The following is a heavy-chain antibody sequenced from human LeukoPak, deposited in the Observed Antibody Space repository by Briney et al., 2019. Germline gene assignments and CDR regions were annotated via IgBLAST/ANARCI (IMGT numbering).Heavy chain of an antibody. J-gene: IGHJ1*01. V-gene: IGHV3-21*01. CDR1: GFTFSSYS. CDR3: ARGIITGTTLGGKH. Sequence: GGSLRLSCAASGFTFSSYSMNWVRQAPGKGLEWVSSISSSSSYIYYADSVKGRFTISRDNAKNSLYLQMNSLRAEDTAVYYCARGIITGTTLGGKHWGQGTLVTVSS. D-gene: IGHD1-20*01. CDR2: ISSSSSYI.